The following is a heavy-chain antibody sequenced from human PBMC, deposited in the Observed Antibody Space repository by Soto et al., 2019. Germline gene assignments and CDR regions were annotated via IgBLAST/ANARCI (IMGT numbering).Heavy chain of an antibody. CDR2: IWYDGSNK. J-gene: IGHJ4*02. D-gene: IGHD3-3*01. Sequence: QVQLVESGGGVVQPGRSLRLSCAASGFTFSSYGMHWVRQAPGKGLEWVAVIWYDGSNKYYADSVKGRFTISRDNSKNTLYLQMNSLRAEDTAVYYCARERSPLWSGYPHQYYFDYWGQGTLVTVSS. V-gene: IGHV3-33*01. CDR1: GFTFSSYG. CDR3: ARERSPLWSGYPHQYYFDY.